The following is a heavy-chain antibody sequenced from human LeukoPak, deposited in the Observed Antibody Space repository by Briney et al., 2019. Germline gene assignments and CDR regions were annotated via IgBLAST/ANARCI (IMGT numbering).Heavy chain of an antibody. V-gene: IGHV1-18*01. CDR3: AVYGSGKYSRWFDP. CDR2: ISAYNGNT. J-gene: IGHJ5*02. CDR1: GYTFTSYG. Sequence: ASVKVSCKASGYTFTSYGTSWVRQAPGQGLEWMGWISAYNGNTNYAQKLQGRVTMTTDTSTSTAYMELRSLRSDDTAVYYCAVYGSGKYSRWFDPWGQGTLVTVSS. D-gene: IGHD3-10*01.